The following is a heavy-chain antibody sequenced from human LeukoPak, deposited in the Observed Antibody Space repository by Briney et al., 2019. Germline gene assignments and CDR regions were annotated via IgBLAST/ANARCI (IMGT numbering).Heavy chain of an antibody. Sequence: GGSLRLSCAASGFTLSSYSMNWVRQTPGKGLEWVSSISATGSYEHYAESVKGRFTISRDNSKNTLYLQMNSLRAEDTAVYYCAKVLNSYGPYSYYYYMDVWGKGTTVTISS. J-gene: IGHJ6*03. D-gene: IGHD5-18*01. CDR2: ISATGSYE. CDR3: AKVLNSYGPYSYYYYMDV. CDR1: GFTLSSYS. V-gene: IGHV3-21*04.